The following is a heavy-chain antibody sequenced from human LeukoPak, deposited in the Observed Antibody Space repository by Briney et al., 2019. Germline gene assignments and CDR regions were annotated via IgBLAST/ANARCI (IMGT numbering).Heavy chain of an antibody. CDR2: IYYSGST. CDR1: GGSISSSSYY. V-gene: IGHV4-39*07. CDR3: ARDFYYDGSGIRGFDY. Sequence: SETLSLTCTVSGGSISSSSYYWGWIRQPPGKGLEWIGSIYYSGSTYYNPSLKSRVTISVDTSKNQFSLKLSSVTAADTAVYYCARDFYYDGSGIRGFDYWGQGTLVTVSS. D-gene: IGHD3-22*01. J-gene: IGHJ4*02.